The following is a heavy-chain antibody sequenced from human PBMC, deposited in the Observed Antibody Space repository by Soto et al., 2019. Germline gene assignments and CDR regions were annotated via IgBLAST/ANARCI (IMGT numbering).Heavy chain of an antibody. CDR1: GFTFSSYA. D-gene: IGHD6-6*01. CDR2: ISYDGSNK. J-gene: IGHJ6*02. CDR3: AGSYYYYYGMDV. V-gene: IGHV3-30-3*01. Sequence: ESGGGVVQPGRSLRLSCAASGFTFSSYAMHWVRQAPGKGLEWVAVISYDGSNKYYADSVKGRFTISRDNSKNTLYLQMNSLRAEDTAVYYCAGSYYYYYGMDVWGQGTTVTVSS.